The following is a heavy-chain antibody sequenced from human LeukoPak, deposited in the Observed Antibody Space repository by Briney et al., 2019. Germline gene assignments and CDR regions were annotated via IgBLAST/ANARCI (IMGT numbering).Heavy chain of an antibody. Sequence: SVKVSCKASGGTFSSYAISWVRQAPGQGLEWMGRIIPILGIANYAQKFQGRVTITADKSTSTAYMELSSLRSEDTAVYYCARDPYYDILTGYYPPYFDYWGQGTLVTVSS. D-gene: IGHD3-9*01. J-gene: IGHJ4*02. CDR3: ARDPYYDILTGYYPPYFDY. V-gene: IGHV1-69*04. CDR2: IIPILGIA. CDR1: GGTFSSYA.